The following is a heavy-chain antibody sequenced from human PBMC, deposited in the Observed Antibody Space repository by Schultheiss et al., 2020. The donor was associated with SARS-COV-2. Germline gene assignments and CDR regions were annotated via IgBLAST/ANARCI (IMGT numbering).Heavy chain of an antibody. CDR2: ISAYNGNT. CDR1: GYTFTSYG. CDR3: ARERPGGYFDWLYPQYCCYGMDV. D-gene: IGHD3-9*01. J-gene: IGHJ6*02. Sequence: ASVKVSCKASGYTFTSYGISWVRQAPGQGLEWMGWISAYNGNTNYAQKLQGRVTMTTDTSTSTAYMELRSLRSDDTAVYYCARERPGGYFDWLYPQYCCYGMDVWGQGTTVTVSS. V-gene: IGHV1-18*01.